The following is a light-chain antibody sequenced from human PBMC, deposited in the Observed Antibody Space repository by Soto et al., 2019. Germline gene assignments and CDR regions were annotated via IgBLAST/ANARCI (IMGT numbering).Light chain of an antibody. J-gene: IGKJ1*01. Sequence: ELVLTQSPGTPSLSPGERATLSCRASQSVSKNYLAWYQQKPGQAPRLLIYGASNRATGIPDRFSGSGSGTDFTLTISRLEPEDFAVDDCQRYGSSGTFGQGTKVDIK. CDR3: QRYGSSGT. V-gene: IGKV3-20*01. CDR2: GAS. CDR1: QSVSKNY.